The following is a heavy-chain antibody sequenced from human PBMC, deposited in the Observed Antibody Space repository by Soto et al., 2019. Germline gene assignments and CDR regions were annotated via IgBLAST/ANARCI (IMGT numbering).Heavy chain of an antibody. CDR2: INPNSGGT. CDR3: ARDSRPSYSDFWSGYHLNFDY. Sequence: GASVKVSCKASGYTFTGYYMHWVRHAPGQGLEWMGWINPNSGGTNYAQKFQGWVTMTRDTSISTAYMELSRLRSDDTAVYYCARDSRPSYSDFWSGYHLNFDYWGQGTLVTVSS. CDR1: GYTFTGYY. J-gene: IGHJ4*02. V-gene: IGHV1-2*04. D-gene: IGHD3-3*01.